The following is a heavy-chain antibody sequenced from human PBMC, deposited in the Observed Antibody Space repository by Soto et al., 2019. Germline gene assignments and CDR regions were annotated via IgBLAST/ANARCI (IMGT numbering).Heavy chain of an antibody. D-gene: IGHD2-15*01. V-gene: IGHV3-48*02. J-gene: IGHJ6*02. CDR1: GFTFSSYD. Sequence: GGSLRLSCAASGFTFSSYDMNWVRQAPGKGLEWVSYISSNSYTIYYADSVKGRFTISRDNAKNSLYLQMNSLRDEDTAVYYCVRESVVVAAKVYYGMDVWGQGTTVTVSS. CDR3: VRESVVVAAKVYYGMDV. CDR2: ISSNSYTI.